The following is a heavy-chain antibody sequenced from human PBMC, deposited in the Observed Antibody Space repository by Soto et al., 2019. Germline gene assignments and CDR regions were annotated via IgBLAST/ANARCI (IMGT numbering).Heavy chain of an antibody. Sequence: EVQLVESGGGLVQPGGSLRLCCAASGFTFSGSWMHWVRQAPGKGLVWVSRINGDGSGTSYADFVKGRFTISRDDAKNTLFLQMNGLRAEDTAVYYCARGIFGSGTANDYWGQGTLVTVSS. CDR2: INGDGSGT. CDR1: GFTFSGSW. D-gene: IGHD3-10*01. V-gene: IGHV3-74*01. J-gene: IGHJ4*02. CDR3: ARGIFGSGTANDY.